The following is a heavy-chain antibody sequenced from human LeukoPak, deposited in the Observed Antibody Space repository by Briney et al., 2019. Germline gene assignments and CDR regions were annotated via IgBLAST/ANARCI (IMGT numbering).Heavy chain of an antibody. Sequence: GGSLRLTCAAYGLTFSSYAMHWVRQAPGKGLEWVAVISYDGSNKYYADSKKGLFTISREYSKNSLYLQMNSLRAEDTAVYYGARDGGSGWYIRCCYGMDVWGQGTTVTVSS. D-gene: IGHD6-19*01. CDR2: ISYDGSNK. V-gene: IGHV3-30-3*01. CDR1: GLTFSSYA. J-gene: IGHJ6*02. CDR3: ARDGGSGWYIRCCYGMDV.